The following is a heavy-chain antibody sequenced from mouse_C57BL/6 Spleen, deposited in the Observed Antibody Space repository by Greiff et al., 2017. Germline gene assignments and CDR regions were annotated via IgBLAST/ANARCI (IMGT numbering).Heavy chain of an antibody. Sequence: VQLQQSGPELVKPGASVKIYCKASGYSFTDYNMNWVKQSNGKSLEWIGVINPNYGTTSYNQKFKGKATLTVDQSSSTAYMQLNSLTSEDSAVYYCARGATVVADWYFDVWGTGTTVTVSS. CDR3: ARGATVVADWYFDV. CDR2: INPNYGTT. D-gene: IGHD1-1*01. V-gene: IGHV1-39*01. CDR1: GYSFTDYN. J-gene: IGHJ1*03.